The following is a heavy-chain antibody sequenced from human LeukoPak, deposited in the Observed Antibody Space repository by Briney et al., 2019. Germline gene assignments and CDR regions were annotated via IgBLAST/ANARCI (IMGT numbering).Heavy chain of an antibody. Sequence: GGSLRLSCAASGFTFSSYWMSWVRQAPGKGLEWVASIKQDGSEKYYVDSVKGRFTISRDNAKNSLYLQMNSLKAEDTAVYYCVRQQTSHGNFDYWGQGTLVTVSS. J-gene: IGHJ4*02. D-gene: IGHD1-26*01. CDR3: VRQQTSHGNFDY. V-gene: IGHV3-7*03. CDR1: GFTFSSYW. CDR2: IKQDGSEK.